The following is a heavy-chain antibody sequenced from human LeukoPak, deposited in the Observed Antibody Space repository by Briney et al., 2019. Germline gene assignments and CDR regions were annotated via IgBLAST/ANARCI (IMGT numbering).Heavy chain of an antibody. D-gene: IGHD3-16*02. CDR3: ARALVGPFDY. CDR1: GFTFSSYA. J-gene: IGHJ4*02. Sequence: PGGSLRLSCAASGFTFSSYAMHWVRQAPGKGLEWVAVISYDGSNKYYADSVKGRFTISRDNSKNTLYLQMNSQRAEDTAVYYCARALVGPFDYWGQGTLVTVSS. V-gene: IGHV3-30*04. CDR2: ISYDGSNK.